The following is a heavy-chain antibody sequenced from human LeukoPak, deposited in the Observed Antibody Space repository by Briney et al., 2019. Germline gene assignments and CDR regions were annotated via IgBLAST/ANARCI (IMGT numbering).Heavy chain of an antibody. CDR3: ARVPYYDLWSGPGYFDY. V-gene: IGHV3-66*01. CDR2: IYSGGNT. CDR1: GFTVSSKD. Sequence: PGGSLRLSCAASGFTVSSKDMTWVRQAPGKGLEWVSVIYSGGNTYYADSVKGRFSISRDNPENTVYLQMNSLRGEGTAVYYCARVPYYDLWSGPGYFDYWGQRTLVTVSA. J-gene: IGHJ4*02. D-gene: IGHD3-3*01.